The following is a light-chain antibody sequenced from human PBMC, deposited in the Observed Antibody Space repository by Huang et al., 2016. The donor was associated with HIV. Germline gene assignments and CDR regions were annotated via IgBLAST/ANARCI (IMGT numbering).Light chain of an antibody. CDR2: DAS. V-gene: IGKV3-15*01. Sequence: EIEMTQSPATLSVSPGERATLSCRASHSVDSDLAGYQQKPGQAPRLLIYDASTRATGISAKFNGTASGTEFSLSITNLQSEDFAVYYCQQYNDWPPLTFGGGTKVEI. J-gene: IGKJ4*01. CDR3: QQYNDWPPLT. CDR1: HSVDSD.